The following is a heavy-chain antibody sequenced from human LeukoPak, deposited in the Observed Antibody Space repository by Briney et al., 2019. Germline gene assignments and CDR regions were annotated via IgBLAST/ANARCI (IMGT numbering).Heavy chain of an antibody. D-gene: IGHD4-17*01. CDR3: ARDLPYGDWYFDL. Sequence: GGSLRLSCAASGFTFSSYSMNWVRQAPGKGLEWVSSISSSSSYIYYADSVKGRFTISRDNAKNSLYLQMNSLRAEDTAVYYCARDLPYGDWYFDLWGRGTLATVSS. V-gene: IGHV3-21*01. CDR2: ISSSSSYI. CDR1: GFTFSSYS. J-gene: IGHJ2*01.